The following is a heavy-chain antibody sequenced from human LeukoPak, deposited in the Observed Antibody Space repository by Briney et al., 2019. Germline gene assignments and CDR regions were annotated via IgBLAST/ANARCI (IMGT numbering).Heavy chain of an antibody. CDR1: GYTFTGYY. CDR3: ARITDWYDSSVYYYFDY. V-gene: IGHV1-2*02. J-gene: IGHJ4*02. Sequence: ASVKVSCKASGYTFTGYYMHWVRQAPGQGLEWMGWINPNSGGTNYAQKFQGRVTMTRDTSISTAYMELSRLRSDDTAVYYCARITDWYDSSVYYYFDYWGRGTLVTVSS. D-gene: IGHD3-22*01. CDR2: INPNSGGT.